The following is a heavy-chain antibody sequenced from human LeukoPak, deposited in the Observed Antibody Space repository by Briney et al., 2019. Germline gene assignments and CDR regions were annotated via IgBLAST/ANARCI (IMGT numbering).Heavy chain of an antibody. CDR3: ARVGFSGYDS. D-gene: IGHD5-12*01. CDR1: GFLFSNYA. J-gene: IGHJ5*02. CDR2: ITGDGSTP. V-gene: IGHV3-64*01. Sequence: GGSLRLSCATSGFLFSNYAMNWVRQARGKGLEYVSAITGDGSTPYYANSVKGRFTISRDNSRNTLYLQMGSLRSEDMAVYYCARVGFSGYDSWGQGTLVTVSS.